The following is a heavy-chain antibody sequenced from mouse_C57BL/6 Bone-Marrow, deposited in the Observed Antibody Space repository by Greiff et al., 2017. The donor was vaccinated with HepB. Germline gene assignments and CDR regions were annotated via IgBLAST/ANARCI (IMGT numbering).Heavy chain of an antibody. J-gene: IGHJ2*01. Sequence: DVMLVESGGGLVQPGGSMKLSCAASGFTFSDAWMDWVRQSPEKGLEWVAKIRNKANNHATYYAESVKGRFTISRDDSKSSVYLQMNSLRAEDTGIYYCTGGDYFDYWGQGTTLTVSS. V-gene: IGHV6-6*01. CDR2: IRNKANNHAT. CDR1: GFTFSDAW. CDR3: TGGDYFDY.